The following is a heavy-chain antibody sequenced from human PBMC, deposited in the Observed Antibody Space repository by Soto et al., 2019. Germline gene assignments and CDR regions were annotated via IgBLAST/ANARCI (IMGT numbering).Heavy chain of an antibody. CDR1: GFTFSSYT. V-gene: IGHV3-21*02. J-gene: IGHJ4*02. Sequence: EVQLVESGGGLVKPGGSLRLSCADSGFTFSSYTMNWVRRAPGKGLEWVSSISSRSTNTHYADSVRGRFTISRDNAKRSLYLQLYSLRAEDTAVYYCARGHLYYFDYWGQGTLVTVSS. CDR2: ISSRSTNT. CDR3: ARGHLYYFDY.